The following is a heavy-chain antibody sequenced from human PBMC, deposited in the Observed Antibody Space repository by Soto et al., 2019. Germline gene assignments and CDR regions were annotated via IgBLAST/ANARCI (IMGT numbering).Heavy chain of an antibody. CDR1: RYRFSSSW. D-gene: IGHD1-26*01. CDR2: VYPSDSGV. Sequence: PGDSVKMTCQGTRYRFSSSWIGWVPQKSGKGLAWLGNVYPSDSGVRYSPAFEGQVTISAGNSINTAHLQLLNLKASHTAIYYCTKWATSPFGSWRQRTRFTASS. CDR3: TKWATSPFGS. J-gene: IGHJ4*02. V-gene: IGHV5-51*01.